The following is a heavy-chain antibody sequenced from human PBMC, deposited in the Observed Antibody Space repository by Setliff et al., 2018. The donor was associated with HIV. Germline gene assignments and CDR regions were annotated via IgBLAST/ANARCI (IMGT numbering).Heavy chain of an antibody. D-gene: IGHD2-15*01. CDR1: GGSISSTSYY. J-gene: IGHJ4*02. V-gene: IGHV4-61*05. CDR2: VFYSGSA. CDR3: ARAKGYCNDDGCFSNFDY. Sequence: SETLSLTCIVSGGSISSTSYYWGWIRQPPGRGLEWIGCVFYSGSANYSPSLKSRVTISADTSKNQFSLKLSSVTAADTAMYYCARAKGYCNDDGCFSNFDYWGQGTLVTVLL.